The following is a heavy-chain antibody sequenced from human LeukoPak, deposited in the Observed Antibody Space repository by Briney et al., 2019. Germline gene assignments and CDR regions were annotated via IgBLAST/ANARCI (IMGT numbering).Heavy chain of an antibody. J-gene: IGHJ4*02. CDR1: GYTFTSYG. CDR2: ISAYNGNT. Sequence: ASVKVSCKASGYTFTSYGISWVRQAPGLGLEWMGWISAYNGNTNYAQKLQGRVTMTTDTSTSTAYMELRSLRSDDTAVYYCARGPLGRGWYYFDYWGQGTLVTVSS. D-gene: IGHD6-19*01. CDR3: ARGPLGRGWYYFDY. V-gene: IGHV1-18*01.